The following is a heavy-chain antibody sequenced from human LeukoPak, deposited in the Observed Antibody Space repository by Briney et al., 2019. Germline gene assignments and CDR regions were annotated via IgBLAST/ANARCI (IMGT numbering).Heavy chain of an antibody. CDR3: ASVPLRRSGYWAFDI. V-gene: IGHV1-69*04. CDR2: IIPILGIA. Sequence: SVKVSCKASGGTFSSYAISWVRQAPGQGLEWMGRIIPILGIANYAQKFQGRVTITADKSTSTAYMELSSLRSDDTAVYYCASVPLRRSGYWAFDIWGQGTMVTVSS. CDR1: GGTFSSYA. D-gene: IGHD3-3*01. J-gene: IGHJ3*02.